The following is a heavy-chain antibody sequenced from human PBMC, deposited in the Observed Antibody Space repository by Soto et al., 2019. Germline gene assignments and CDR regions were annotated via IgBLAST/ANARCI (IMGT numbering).Heavy chain of an antibody. V-gene: IGHV1-18*01. J-gene: IGHJ6*02. CDR2: ISAYNGNT. D-gene: IGHD2-2*01. CDR1: GYTFTCYG. CDR3: ARVRGDIVVVPAATPYYYYGMDV. Sequence: QVQLVQSGAEVKKPGASVKVSCKASGYTFTCYGISWVRQAPGQGLEWMGWISAYNGNTNYAQKLQGRVTMTTDTSTSTAYMELRSLRSDDTAVYCCARVRGDIVVVPAATPYYYYGMDVWGQGTTVTVSS.